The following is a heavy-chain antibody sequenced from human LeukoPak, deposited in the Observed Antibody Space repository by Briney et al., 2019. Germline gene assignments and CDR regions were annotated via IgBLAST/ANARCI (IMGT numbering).Heavy chain of an antibody. V-gene: IGHV4-59*01. J-gene: IGHJ6*03. CDR1: GGSITRYF. D-gene: IGHD6-19*01. CDR3: ARAPVAGNYYYYMDV. Sequence: PSETLSLTCTVSGGSITRYFWSWIRQPPGKGLEWIAYIYYSGSTNYNPSLKSRVTISVDTPKNQFSLKLRSVIAADTAVYYCARAPVAGNYYYYMDVWGKGTTVTVSS. CDR2: IYYSGST.